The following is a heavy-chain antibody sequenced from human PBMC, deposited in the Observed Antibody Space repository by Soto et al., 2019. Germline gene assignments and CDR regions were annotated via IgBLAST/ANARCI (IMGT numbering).Heavy chain of an antibody. CDR2: IYYSGST. V-gene: IGHV4-39*01. CDR3: AGDRFPELGGYFDY. D-gene: IGHD1-26*01. J-gene: IGHJ4*02. Sequence: SETLSLTCTVSGGSISSSSYYWGWIRQPPGKGLEWIGSIYYSGSTYYNPSLKSRVTISVDTSKNQFSLKLRSVTAADTAVYYCAGDRFPELGGYFDYWGQGTLVTVSS. CDR1: GGSISSSSYY.